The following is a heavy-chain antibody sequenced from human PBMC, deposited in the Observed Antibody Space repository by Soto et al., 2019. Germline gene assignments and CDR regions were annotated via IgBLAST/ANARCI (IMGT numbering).Heavy chain of an antibody. CDR3: ARGSDPILQWLVPGFDY. V-gene: IGHV4-34*01. J-gene: IGHJ4*02. CDR1: GGSFSGYY. D-gene: IGHD6-19*01. CDR2: INHSGST. Sequence: QVQLQQWGAGLLKPSETLSLTCAVYGGSFSGYYWSWIRQPPGKGLEWIGEINHSGSTNYNPSLKSRVTISVDTSKNQFSLKLSSVTAADTAVYYCARGSDPILQWLVPGFDYWGQGTLVTVSS.